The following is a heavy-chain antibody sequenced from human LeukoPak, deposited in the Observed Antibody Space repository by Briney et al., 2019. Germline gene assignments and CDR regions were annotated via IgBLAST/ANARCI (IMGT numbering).Heavy chain of an antibody. CDR1: GGSVSSGSYY. J-gene: IGHJ4*02. D-gene: IGHD3-16*01. CDR3: ARDGGKYFNDAHFDY. Sequence: SETLSLTCTVSGGSVSSGSYYWSWIRQPPGKGLEWIGYIYYSGSTNYNPSLKSRVTISVDTSKNQFSPKLSSVTAADTAVYYCARDGGKYFNDAHFDYWGQGTLVTVSS. CDR2: IYYSGST. V-gene: IGHV4-61*01.